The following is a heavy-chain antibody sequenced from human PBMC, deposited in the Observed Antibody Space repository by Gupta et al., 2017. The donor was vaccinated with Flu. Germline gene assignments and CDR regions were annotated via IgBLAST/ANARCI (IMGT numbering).Heavy chain of an antibody. J-gene: IGHJ4*02. Sequence: QVQLVQSGAEVRRPGASVKVTCKASGYTLSSYEMHWVRQATGQGPEWMGSVNTDYAEKFQGRLTMTTDTSTNTAYMELTDLRSEDTAMYYCARRSYYFDSSGQPPFDYWGQGTLVTVSS. D-gene: IGHD3-22*01. CDR3: ARRSYYFDSSGQPPFDY. CDR2: SVNT. V-gene: IGHV1-8*01. CDR1: GYTLSSYE.